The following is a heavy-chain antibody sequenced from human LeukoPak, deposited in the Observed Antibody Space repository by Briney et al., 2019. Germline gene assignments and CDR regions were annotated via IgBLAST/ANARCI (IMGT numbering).Heavy chain of an antibody. CDR3: ARAIKAYYYYYMDF. D-gene: IGHD5-24*01. Sequence: PGGSLRLSCAASGFTFSSYGMSWVRQVPGKGLEWVSGINWNGGSTSYVDSVKGRFSISRDNAKNSLYLQMSSLRVEDTALYYCARAIKAYYYYYMDFWGKGTTVTVSS. CDR2: INWNGGST. CDR1: GFTFSSYG. J-gene: IGHJ6*03. V-gene: IGHV3-20*04.